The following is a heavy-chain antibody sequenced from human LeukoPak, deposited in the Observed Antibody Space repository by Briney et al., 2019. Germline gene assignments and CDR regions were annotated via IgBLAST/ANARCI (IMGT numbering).Heavy chain of an antibody. CDR1: GFTLSSYA. CDR3: ARDRVGATDYFDY. V-gene: IGHV3-23*01. Sequence: GGSLRLSCAASGFTLSSYAMSWVRQAPGKGLEWVSAISGSGDTIYYADSVRGRFTVSRDNSKNTLYLQMNSLRAEDTAVYYCARDRVGATDYFDYWGQGTLVTVSS. D-gene: IGHD1-26*01. CDR2: ISGSGDTI. J-gene: IGHJ4*02.